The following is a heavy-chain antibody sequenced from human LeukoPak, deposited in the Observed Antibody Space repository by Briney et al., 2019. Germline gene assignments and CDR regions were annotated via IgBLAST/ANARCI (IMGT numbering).Heavy chain of an antibody. CDR2: INPNSGGT. V-gene: IGHV1-2*04. D-gene: IGHD6-19*01. CDR1: GYTFTGYY. Sequence: ASVKVSCKASGYTFTGYYMHWVRQAPGQGLEWMGWINPNSGGTNYAQKFQGWVTMTRDTSISTAYMELSRLRSDDTAVYYCARVNSSGWYGGYFQHWGQGTLVTVSS. J-gene: IGHJ1*01. CDR3: ARVNSSGWYGGYFQH.